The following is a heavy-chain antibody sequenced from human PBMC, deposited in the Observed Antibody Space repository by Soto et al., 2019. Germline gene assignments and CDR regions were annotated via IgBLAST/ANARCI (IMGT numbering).Heavy chain of an antibody. J-gene: IGHJ4*02. CDR1: GFTFTTYD. CDR3: ARIQGRYDSSGYFSASDI. V-gene: IGHV3-23*01. CDR2: ISRRGDTT. D-gene: IGHD3-22*01. Sequence: GGSLRLSCAASGFTFTTYDMSWVRQAPGKGLEWVSVISRRGDTTYYADSVKGRFTISRDNSKNTLYLQMNSLRAEDRALYYCARIQGRYDSSGYFSASDIWGQGTLVTVSS.